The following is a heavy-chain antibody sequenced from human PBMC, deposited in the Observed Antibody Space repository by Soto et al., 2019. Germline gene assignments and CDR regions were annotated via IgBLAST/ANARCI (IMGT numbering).Heavy chain of an antibody. CDR1: GYTFISYG. CDR2: VNIYNDKT. D-gene: IGHD5-18*01. J-gene: IGHJ4*02. CDR3: ARERGGYSYGDC. Sequence: QVQLVQSGPEVKKPGASVKVSCQASGYTFISYGINWVRQAPGQGLEWMGWVNIYNDKTNYAQKFQGRLTMTTDTSTSTAYLELKSLRSDDTAVYYCARERGGYSYGDCWGQGTLVTVSS. V-gene: IGHV1-18*01.